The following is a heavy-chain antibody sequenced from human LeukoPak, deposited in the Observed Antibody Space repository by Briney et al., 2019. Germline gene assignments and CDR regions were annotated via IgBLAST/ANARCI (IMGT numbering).Heavy chain of an antibody. Sequence: GGSLRLSCAASGFTFDDYGMSWVRQAPGKGLEWVSCINWNGGSTGYADSVKGRFTISRDNAKSTLYLQMNSLRAEDTAVYYCARVRGGSGSSYAADAFDIWGQGTMVTVSS. V-gene: IGHV3-20*04. D-gene: IGHD1-26*01. CDR1: GFTFDDYG. J-gene: IGHJ3*02. CDR2: INWNGGST. CDR3: ARVRGGSGSSYAADAFDI.